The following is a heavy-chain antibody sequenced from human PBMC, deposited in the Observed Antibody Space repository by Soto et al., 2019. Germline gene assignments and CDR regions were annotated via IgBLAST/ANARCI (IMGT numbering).Heavy chain of an antibody. V-gene: IGHV4-34*01. CDR2: INHVGGT. CDR3: VRIRYQLPSSVLWLDP. CDR1: GGFLSESY. D-gene: IGHD3-16*01. J-gene: IGHJ5*02. Sequence: SQTLSLTCAVYGGFLSESYWTWIRQPPGKGLEWIGEINHVGGTNYNQSLKSRVTMSVDTSQNQFSLRLISVTAADTAMYFCVRIRYQLPSSVLWLDPWGQGNPVTV.